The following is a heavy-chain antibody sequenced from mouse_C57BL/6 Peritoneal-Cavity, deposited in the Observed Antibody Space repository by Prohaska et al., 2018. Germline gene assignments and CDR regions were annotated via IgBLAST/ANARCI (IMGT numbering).Heavy chain of an antibody. CDR3: TRFAY. V-gene: IGHV6-3*01. CDR2: IRLKSDNYAT. CDR1: GFTFSNYW. J-gene: IGHJ3*01. Sequence: EVKLEESGGGLVQPGGSMKLSCVASGFTFSNYWMNWVRQSPEKGLVWVAQIRLKSDNYATHYAESVKGRFTISRDDSKSSVYLQMNNLRAEDTGIYYCTRFAYWGQGTLVTVSA.